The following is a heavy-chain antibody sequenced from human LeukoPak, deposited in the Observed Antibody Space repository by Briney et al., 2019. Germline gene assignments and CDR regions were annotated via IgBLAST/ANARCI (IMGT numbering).Heavy chain of an antibody. V-gene: IGHV3-66*01. CDR3: ARSLNHDY. CDR2: IYSGGST. J-gene: IGHJ4*02. Sequence: GGSLRLSSAASGFTVSSNYMSWVRQAPGKGLEWVSVIYSGGSTYYADSVKGRFTISRDNSKNTLYLQMNSLRAEDTAVYYCARSLNHDYWGQGTLVTVSS. CDR1: GFTVSSNY.